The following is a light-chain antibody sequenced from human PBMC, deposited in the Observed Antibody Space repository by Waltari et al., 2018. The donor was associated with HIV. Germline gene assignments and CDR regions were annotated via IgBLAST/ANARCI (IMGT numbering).Light chain of an antibody. J-gene: IGLJ2*01. Sequence: QSALTQPASVSGSPGQSITISSTGTSNDVGTFTYVSWYQQHPGKAPKVIIYDVNNRPSGVSNRFSGSKSGITAALTISGLRIEDEADYYCSSYTGHIALFGGGTKLTVL. CDR1: SNDVGTFTY. CDR2: DVN. CDR3: SSYTGHIAL. V-gene: IGLV2-14*03.